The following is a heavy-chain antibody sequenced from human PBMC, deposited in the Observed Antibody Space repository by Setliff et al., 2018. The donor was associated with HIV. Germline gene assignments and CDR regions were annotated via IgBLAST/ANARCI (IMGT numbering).Heavy chain of an antibody. CDR1: GGSISSNNW. V-gene: IGHV4-4*02. J-gene: IGHJ6*03. CDR2: IYHGGST. Sequence: SETLSLTCAVSGGSISSNNWWSWVRQPPGKGLEWIGEIYHGGSTNYNSSLKSRVTISVDTSKNHFSLKLTSVTAADTAVYYCARAGAIPSWAVSGLSYYYYMDVWGKGTTVTVSS. CDR3: ARAGAIPSWAVSGLSYYYYMDV. D-gene: IGHD6-19*01.